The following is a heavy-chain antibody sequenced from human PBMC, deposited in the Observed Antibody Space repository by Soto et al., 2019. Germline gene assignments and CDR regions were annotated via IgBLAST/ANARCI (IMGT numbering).Heavy chain of an antibody. J-gene: IGHJ4*02. CDR3: AKLALVLALDFDY. CDR1: GFTFSNYV. D-gene: IGHD2-21*01. Sequence: EVHLLDSGGGLVQPGGSLRLSCAASGFTFSNYVMSWFRQAPGKGLEWVSSIRGSGDNTYYADSVKGRFTISRDTSKNTLFLEMNSLRAEDTAVYYCAKLALVLALDFDYWGQGTLVTVSS. V-gene: IGHV3-23*01. CDR2: IRGSGDNT.